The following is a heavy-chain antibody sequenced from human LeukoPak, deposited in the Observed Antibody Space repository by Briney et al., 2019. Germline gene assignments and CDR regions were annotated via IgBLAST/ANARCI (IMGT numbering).Heavy chain of an antibody. Sequence: VQPGGSLRLSCAASGFTFSRSAMSWVRQAPGKGLEWVSSVTGSGASTYYADSVKGHFTISRDNSKNTLYLQMNSLRAEDTALYYCARGPGYGSSWYFDYCGQGTLVTVSS. CDR1: GFTFSRSA. CDR3: ARGPGYGSSWYFDY. D-gene: IGHD6-13*01. V-gene: IGHV3-23*01. J-gene: IGHJ4*02. CDR2: VTGSGAST.